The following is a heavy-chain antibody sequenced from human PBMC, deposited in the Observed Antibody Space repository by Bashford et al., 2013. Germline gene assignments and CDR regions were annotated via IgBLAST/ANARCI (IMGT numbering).Heavy chain of an antibody. CDR3: AKDQSGSYYYQDY. V-gene: IGHV3-23*01. D-gene: IGHD1-26*01. CDR2: ITGSGRTT. CDR1: GFAFSSYA. Sequence: VDSGGSLRLSCAASGFAFSSYAMSWVRQAPGKGLEWISAITGSGRTTYYADSVRGRFTISRDNSKNTLYLQMNSLRAEDTAIYYCAKDQSGSYYYQDYWGRGTLVTVSS. J-gene: IGHJ4*02.